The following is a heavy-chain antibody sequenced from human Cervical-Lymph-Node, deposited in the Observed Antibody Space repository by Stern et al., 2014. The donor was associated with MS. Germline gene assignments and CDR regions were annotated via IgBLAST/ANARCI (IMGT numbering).Heavy chain of an antibody. J-gene: IGHJ5*02. CDR3: ARVAPDYNFWGGYRFDP. CDR1: RDTFMNYD. CDR2: MNPKSDNR. D-gene: IGHD3-3*01. Sequence: QVQLGQSGAEVKKPGASVKVSCTASRDTFMNYDINWGRQATGQGLEWMGWMNPKSDNRGYAQKFQDRVTMTRNTSTNTVYMELSSLRSGDTAIYYCARVAPDYNFWGGYRFDPWGQGTLVTVSS. V-gene: IGHV1-8*01.